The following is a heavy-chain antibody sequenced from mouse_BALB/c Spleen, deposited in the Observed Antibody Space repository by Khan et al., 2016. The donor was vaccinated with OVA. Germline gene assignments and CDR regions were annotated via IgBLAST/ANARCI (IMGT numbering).Heavy chain of an antibody. V-gene: IGHV3-2*02. D-gene: IGHD1-2*01. CDR1: GYSITSGYG. Sequence: EVQLQESGPGLVKPSQSLSLTCTVTGYSITSGYGWNWIRQFPGNKLEWMGYISYSGSTNYNPSLKSRIPITRDTSKNKFFLQLNSGTTEDTATHYCARTARIKYWGQCTTLTVSS. CDR2: ISYSGST. J-gene: IGHJ2*01. CDR3: ARTARIKY.